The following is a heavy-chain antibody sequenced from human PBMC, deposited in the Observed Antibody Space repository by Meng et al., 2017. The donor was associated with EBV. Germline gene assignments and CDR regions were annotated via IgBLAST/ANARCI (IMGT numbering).Heavy chain of an antibody. CDR3: AHIIAARPFDY. J-gene: IGHJ4*02. CDR1: GFSHSIRGVG. Sequence: QITLKEAGPKPVKPTQTLTLTCSFSGFSHSIRGVGVGWIRQPPGKALEWLALIYWDYDKRYSPSLKSGLTITKDTSKNQVVLTMTNMDPVDAATYYCAHIIAARPFDYWGQGTLVTVSS. D-gene: IGHD6-6*01. V-gene: IGHV2-5*02. CDR2: IYWDYDK.